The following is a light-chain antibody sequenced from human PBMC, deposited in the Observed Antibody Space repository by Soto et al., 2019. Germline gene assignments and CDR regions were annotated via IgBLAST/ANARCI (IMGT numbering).Light chain of an antibody. CDR2: SNN. CDR3: ATWDDSLNGYV. Sequence: QSVLTQLPSASESPGQRVTISCSGSSSNVGSNAVNWYQQLPGTAPTLLIYSNNERLSGVPDRFSGSKSGTSASLAISGLQSEDEADYYCATWDDSLNGYVFGTGTKVTVL. CDR1: SSNVGSNA. J-gene: IGLJ1*01. V-gene: IGLV1-44*01.